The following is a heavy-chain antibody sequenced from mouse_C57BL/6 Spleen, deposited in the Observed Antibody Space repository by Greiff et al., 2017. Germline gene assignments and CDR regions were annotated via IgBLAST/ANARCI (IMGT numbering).Heavy chain of an antibody. CDR3: ASLYYDYDEAMDY. V-gene: IGHV1-80*01. Sequence: LVESGAELVKPGASVKISCKASGYAFSSYWMNWVKQRPGKGLEWIGQIYPGDGDTNYNGKFKGKATLTADKSSSTAYMQLSSLTSEDSAVYFCASLYYDYDEAMDYWGQGTSVTVSS. CDR1: GYAFSSYW. CDR2: IYPGDGDT. J-gene: IGHJ4*01. D-gene: IGHD2-4*01.